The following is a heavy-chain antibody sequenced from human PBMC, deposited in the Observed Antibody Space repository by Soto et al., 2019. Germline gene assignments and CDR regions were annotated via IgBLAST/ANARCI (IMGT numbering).Heavy chain of an antibody. CDR1: GGSISSGGYS. Sequence: SETLSLTCAVSGGSISSGGYSWSWIRQPPGKGLEWIGYIYHSGSTYYNPSLKSRVTISVDRSKNQFSLKLSSVTAADTAVYYCASAYCYDSSGYLYYFDYWGQGTLVTVSS. D-gene: IGHD3-22*01. CDR3: ASAYCYDSSGYLYYFDY. J-gene: IGHJ4*02. CDR2: IYHSGST. V-gene: IGHV4-30-2*01.